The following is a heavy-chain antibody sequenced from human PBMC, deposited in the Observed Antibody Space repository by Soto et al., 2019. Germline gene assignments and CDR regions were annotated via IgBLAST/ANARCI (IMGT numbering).Heavy chain of an antibody. Sequence: QVQLVQSGAEVKKPGSSVKVSCKASGGTFSSYAISWVRQAPGQGLEWMGGIIPIFGTANYAQKFQGRVTITADKSTSTAYMELSSLRSEDTAVYYCARMAPGCTNGVAECPEYYYYYGMDVWGQGNTVTVSS. J-gene: IGHJ6*02. V-gene: IGHV1-69*06. CDR1: GGTFSSYA. CDR3: ARMAPGCTNGVAECPEYYYYYGMDV. CDR2: IIPIFGTA. D-gene: IGHD2-8*01.